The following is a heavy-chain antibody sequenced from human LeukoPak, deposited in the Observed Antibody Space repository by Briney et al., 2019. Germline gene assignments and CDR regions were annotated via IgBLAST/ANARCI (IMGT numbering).Heavy chain of an antibody. CDR1: GFTFSSYS. Sequence: GGSLRLSCAASGFTFSSYSMNWVRQAPGKGLEWVSSISSSSSYIYYADSVKGRFTISRDNAKNSLYLQMNSLRAEDTAVYYCAKDRYRRDSPEYFQHWGQGTLVTVSS. J-gene: IGHJ1*01. V-gene: IGHV3-21*01. CDR2: ISSSSSYI. D-gene: IGHD1-1*01. CDR3: AKDRYRRDSPEYFQH.